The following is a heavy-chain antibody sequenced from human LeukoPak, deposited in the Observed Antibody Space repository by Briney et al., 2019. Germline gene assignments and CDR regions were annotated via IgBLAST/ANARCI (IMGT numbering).Heavy chain of an antibody. V-gene: IGHV1-2*02. Sequence: SVKVSCKASAYTFSGYYIHWVRQAPGQGLEWMGWINFNSGGKIFAEKFQDRVTMARDTSISTAYMELSRLRSDDTAVYYCARQIVSGSMGCDFWGQGTLVTVSS. J-gene: IGHJ4*02. CDR2: INFNSGGK. D-gene: IGHD2-21*01. CDR1: AYTFSGYY. CDR3: ARQIVSGSMGCDF.